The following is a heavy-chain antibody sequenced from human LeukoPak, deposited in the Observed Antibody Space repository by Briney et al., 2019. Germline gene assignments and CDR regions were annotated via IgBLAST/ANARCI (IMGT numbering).Heavy chain of an antibody. V-gene: IGHV1-69*02. CDR1: GGTFSSYT. CDR2: IIPNLGIA. CDR3: ARGEDPSDFGVVTIDY. Sequence: VASVKVSCKASGGTFSSYTISWVRQAPGQGLEWMGRIIPNLGIANYAQKFQGRVTITADRSTSTAYMELSSLRSEDTAVYYCARGEDPSDFGVVTIDYWGQGTLVTVSS. D-gene: IGHD3-3*01. J-gene: IGHJ4*02.